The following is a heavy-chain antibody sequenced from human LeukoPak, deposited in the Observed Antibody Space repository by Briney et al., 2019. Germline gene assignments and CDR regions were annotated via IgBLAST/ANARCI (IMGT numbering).Heavy chain of an antibody. CDR2: ISWDSGNI. Sequence: GRSLRLSCVASGFTFDDYAMHWVRQAPGKGLEWVSGISWDSGNIGYVDSVKGRFTISRDNAKNSLYLQVNSLRAEDTAVYYCARDRIPSSYGSGSYSDYWGQGTTVTISS. D-gene: IGHD3-10*01. V-gene: IGHV3-9*01. J-gene: IGHJ4*02. CDR3: ARDRIPSSYGSGSYSDY. CDR1: GFTFDDYA.